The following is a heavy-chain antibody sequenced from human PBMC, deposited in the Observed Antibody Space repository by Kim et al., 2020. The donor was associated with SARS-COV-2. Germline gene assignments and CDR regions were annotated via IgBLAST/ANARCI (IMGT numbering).Heavy chain of an antibody. D-gene: IGHD1-7*01. V-gene: IGHV4-59*08. CDR3: ARRVGLGNYNWFDP. Sequence: SETLSLTCTVSGGSISSYYWSWIRQPPGKGLEWIGYIYYSGSTNYNPSLKSRVTISVDTSKNQFSLKLSSVTAADTAVYYCARRVGLGNYNWFDPWGQGTLVTVSS. CDR1: GGSISSYY. CDR2: IYYSGST. J-gene: IGHJ5*02.